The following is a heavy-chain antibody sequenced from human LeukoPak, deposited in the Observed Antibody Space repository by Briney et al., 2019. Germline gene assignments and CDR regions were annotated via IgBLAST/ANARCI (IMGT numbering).Heavy chain of an antibody. CDR1: GGSISSNY. Sequence: SETLSLTCTVSGGSISSNYWTWIRQPAGKGLEWIGRIYTSGSPNYNPSLKSRVTMSVDASKNQFSLKLSSVTAADTAVYYCARGWAYNWNVFDYWGQGTLVTVSS. D-gene: IGHD1-20*01. CDR3: ARGWAYNWNVFDY. CDR2: IYTSGSP. V-gene: IGHV4-4*07. J-gene: IGHJ4*02.